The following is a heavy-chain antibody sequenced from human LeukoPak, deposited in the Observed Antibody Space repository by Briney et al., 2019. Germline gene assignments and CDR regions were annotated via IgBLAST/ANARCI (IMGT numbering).Heavy chain of an antibody. J-gene: IGHJ4*02. CDR1: GFTFSSYA. V-gene: IGHV3-23*01. CDR2: ISGSGGST. D-gene: IGHD5-18*01. Sequence: GGSLRLSCAASGFTFSSYAMSWVRQAPGKGLEWVSAISGSGGSTCYADSVKGRFTISRDNSKNTLYLQMNSLRAEDTAVYYCAKDVRYGYGQFDYWGQGTLVTVSS. CDR3: AKDVRYGYGQFDY.